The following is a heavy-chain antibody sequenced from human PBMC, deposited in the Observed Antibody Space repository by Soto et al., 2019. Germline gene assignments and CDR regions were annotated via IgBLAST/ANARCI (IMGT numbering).Heavy chain of an antibody. V-gene: IGHV3-23*01. D-gene: IGHD4-17*01. CDR3: AKEDSGLRIFDY. Sequence: GGSLRLSCAASGFTFSSYVMSWVRQAPGKGLEWVSVISLSGGGTYYADSVKGRFTIPRDDSKNTLYLQMNSLRAEDAAIYYCAKEDSGLRIFDYWGQGTLVTVSS. CDR2: ISLSGGGT. J-gene: IGHJ4*02. CDR1: GFTFSSYV.